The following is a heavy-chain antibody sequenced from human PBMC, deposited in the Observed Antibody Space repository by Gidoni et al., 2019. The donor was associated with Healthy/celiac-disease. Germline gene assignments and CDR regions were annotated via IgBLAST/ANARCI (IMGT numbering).Heavy chain of an antibody. J-gene: IGHJ4*02. CDR2: IYYSGST. Sequence: QVQLQEPGPGLVKPSETLSLTCTASGGSISSDYWSWNRQPPGKGLAWIGYIYYSGSTHYNPSLKSRVTISVDTSKNQFSLKLSSVTAADTAVYYCARATTVFDYWGQGTLVTVSS. CDR1: GGSISSDY. D-gene: IGHD4-4*01. V-gene: IGHV4-59*01. CDR3: ARATTVFDY.